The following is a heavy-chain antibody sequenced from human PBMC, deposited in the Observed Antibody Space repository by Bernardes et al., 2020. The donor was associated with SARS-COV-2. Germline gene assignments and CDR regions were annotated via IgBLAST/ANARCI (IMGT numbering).Heavy chain of an antibody. J-gene: IGHJ3*01. CDR1: GFTFEDYT. Sequence: GGSLRLSCAASGFTFEDYTMHWVRQVPGNGLEWVSLASWVGSTTKYADSVKGRFIISRDSSRNTVHLQMDSLRKEDTALYYCATERQSLTVFGVGHDAFDFWSQGTMVTVSS. D-gene: IGHD3-3*01. V-gene: IGHV3-43*01. CDR2: ASWVGSTT. CDR3: ATERQSLTVFGVGHDAFDF.